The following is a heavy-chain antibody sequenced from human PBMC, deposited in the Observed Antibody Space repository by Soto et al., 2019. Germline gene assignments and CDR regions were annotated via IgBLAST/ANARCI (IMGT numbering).Heavy chain of an antibody. CDR2: INAGNGNT. CDR1: GYTLTSYA. Sequence: ASVKVSCKASGYTLTSYAMHWVRQAPGQRLEWMGWINAGNGNTKYSQKFQGRVTITRDTSASTAYMELSSLRSEDTAVYYCARGRSSSGYYYGMDVWGQGTTVTVSS. J-gene: IGHJ6*02. V-gene: IGHV1-3*01. D-gene: IGHD6-6*01. CDR3: ARGRSSSGYYYGMDV.